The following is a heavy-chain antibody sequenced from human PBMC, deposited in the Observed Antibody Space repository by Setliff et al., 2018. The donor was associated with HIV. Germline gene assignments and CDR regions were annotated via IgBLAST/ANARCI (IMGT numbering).Heavy chain of an antibody. CDR1: RYTFSNYD. CDR3: AGGLVSQKVPFDP. Sequence: GASVKVSCKASRYTFSNYDVNWVRQATGQGLEWMAWMNPISDHRGYAQKFQGRLTMTKDTSTSTVYMELSSLGSEDTAEYYCAGGLVSQKVPFDPWGQGTLVTVSS. D-gene: IGHD1-1*01. CDR2: MNPISDHR. V-gene: IGHV1-8*02. J-gene: IGHJ5*02.